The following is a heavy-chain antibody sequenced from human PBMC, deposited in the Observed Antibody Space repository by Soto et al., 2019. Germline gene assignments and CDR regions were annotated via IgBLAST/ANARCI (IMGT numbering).Heavy chain of an antibody. CDR1: GGSISSSSYY. D-gene: IGHD3-9*01. V-gene: IGHV4-39*01. CDR2: IYYSGST. Sequence: SETLSLTCTVSGGSISSSSYYWGWIRQPPGKGLEWIGSIYYSGSTYYNPSLKSRVTISVDTSKNQFSLKLSSVTAADTAVYYCARQITIFWPDYFDYWGQGTLVTVSS. CDR3: ARQITIFWPDYFDY. J-gene: IGHJ4*02.